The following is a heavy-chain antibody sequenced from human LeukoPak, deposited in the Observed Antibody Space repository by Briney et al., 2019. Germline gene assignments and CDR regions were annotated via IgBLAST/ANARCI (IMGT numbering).Heavy chain of an antibody. CDR2: ISAYNGNT. D-gene: IGHD3-16*02. CDR3: ARVGIMITFGGVIGNDY. V-gene: IGHV1-18*01. CDR1: GYTFTSYG. Sequence: ASVKVSCKASGYTFTSYGISWVRQAPGQGLEWMGWISAYNGNTNYAQKLQGRVTMTTDTSTSTAYMELRSLRSDDTAVYYCARVGIMITFGGVIGNDYWGQGTPVTVSS. J-gene: IGHJ4*02.